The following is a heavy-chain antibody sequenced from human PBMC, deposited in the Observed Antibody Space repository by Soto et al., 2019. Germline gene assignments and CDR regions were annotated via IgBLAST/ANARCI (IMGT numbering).Heavy chain of an antibody. V-gene: IGHV1-69*05. D-gene: IGHD3-22*01. CDR2: IIPIFGTA. CDR3: ARAREGDYYDSSGYYYFDC. Sequence: QVQLVQSGAEGKKPGSSVKVSCKASGGTFSSYAISWVRQAPGQGLEWMGGIIPIFGTANYAQKCQGRVTITTDEXXRXAXTELSSLRSEATAVYYCARAREGDYYDSSGYYYFDCWGQGALVTVSS. CDR1: GGTFSSYA. J-gene: IGHJ4*02.